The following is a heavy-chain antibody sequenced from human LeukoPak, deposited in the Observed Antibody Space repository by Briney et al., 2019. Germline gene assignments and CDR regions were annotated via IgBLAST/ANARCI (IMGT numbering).Heavy chain of an antibody. CDR1: GFTLSSYA. D-gene: IGHD5-24*01. Sequence: GGSLRLSCAASGFTLSSYAMSWVRQAPGKGLEWVSGISGSGGSTYYADSVKGRFTISRDNSKNTLYLQMNSLRVEDTALYYCAKVSGGYNEPADYWGQGTLVTVSS. CDR3: AKVSGGYNEPADY. V-gene: IGHV3-23*01. J-gene: IGHJ4*02. CDR2: ISGSGGST.